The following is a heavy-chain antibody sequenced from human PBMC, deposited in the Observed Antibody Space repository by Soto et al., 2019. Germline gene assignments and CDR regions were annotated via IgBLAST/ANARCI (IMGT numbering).Heavy chain of an antibody. J-gene: IGHJ3*02. V-gene: IGHV1-69*06. CDR1: GGTFSSYA. CDR3: ARCLGDGYNFESDAFDI. CDR2: IIPIFGTA. Sequence: AASVKVSCKASGGTFSSYAISWVRQAPGQGLEWMGGIIPIFGTANYAQKFQGRVTITADKSTSTAYMELSSLRSEDTAVYYCARCLGDGYNFESDAFDIWGQGTMVTVSS. D-gene: IGHD5-12*01.